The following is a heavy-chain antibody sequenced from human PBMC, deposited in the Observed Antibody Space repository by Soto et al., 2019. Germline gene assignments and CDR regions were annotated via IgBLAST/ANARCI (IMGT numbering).Heavy chain of an antibody. Sequence: GGSLRLSCAASGFTFSSYAMSWVRQAPGKGLEWVSAISGSGGSTYYADSVKGRFTISRDNSKNTLYLQMNSLRAEDTAVYYCAKDQNGSGGPPSESHDYWGQGTLVTVSS. V-gene: IGHV3-23*01. J-gene: IGHJ4*02. D-gene: IGHD6-19*01. CDR2: ISGSGGST. CDR1: GFTFSSYA. CDR3: AKDQNGSGGPPSESHDY.